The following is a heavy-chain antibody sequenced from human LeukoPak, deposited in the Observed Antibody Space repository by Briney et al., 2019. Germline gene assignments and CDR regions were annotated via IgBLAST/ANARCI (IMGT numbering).Heavy chain of an antibody. J-gene: IGHJ4*02. V-gene: IGHV1-46*01. D-gene: IGHD3-9*01. CDR1: GCTFTSYY. CDR3: ARDPYQTGQLIHILGY. Sequence: ASVKVSCKASGCTFTSYYIHWVRQAPGQGLKWMGIINPSGGTTSFAQKFQGRVTMTRDTSTNTVYMELNSLRSDDTAVYYCARDPYQTGQLIHILGYWGQGTLVTVSS. CDR2: INPSGGTT.